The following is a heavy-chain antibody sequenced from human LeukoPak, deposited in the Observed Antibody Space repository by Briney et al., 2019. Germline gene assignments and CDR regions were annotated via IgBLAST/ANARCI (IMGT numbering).Heavy chain of an antibody. V-gene: IGHV1-69*05. J-gene: IGHJ6*03. D-gene: IGHD3-3*01. CDR3: ARGDDFWSGFRPYYYYYMDV. CDR1: GGTFSSYA. Sequence: SVRVSCKASGGTFSSYAISWVRQAPGQGLEWMGGIIPIFGTADYAQKFQGRVTITTDESTSTAYMELSSLRSEDTAVYYCARGDDFWSGFRPYYYYYMDVWGKGTTVTVSS. CDR2: IIPIFGTA.